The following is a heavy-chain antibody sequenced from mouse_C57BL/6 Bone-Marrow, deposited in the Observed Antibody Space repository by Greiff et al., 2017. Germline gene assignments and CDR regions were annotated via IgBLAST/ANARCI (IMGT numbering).Heavy chain of an antibody. V-gene: IGHV1-9*01. D-gene: IGHD3-2*02. J-gene: IGHJ3*01. CDR1: GYTYFGHW. CDR3: ARRRGQLRLWFAY. Sequence: QVQLKESGAEPMKPGASVKPYCKATGYTYFGHWLEGVKQRSGHVLERTGEKLPGSCSSNANEKFNGKASFTAATCSSTAYMQLSSLTTQDSAIYCCARRRGQLRLWFAYRGHEALVTVSA. CDR2: KLPGSCSS.